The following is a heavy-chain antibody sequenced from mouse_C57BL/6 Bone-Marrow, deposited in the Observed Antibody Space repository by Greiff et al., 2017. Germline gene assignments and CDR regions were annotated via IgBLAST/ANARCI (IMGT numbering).Heavy chain of an antibody. CDR1: GFTFSDYY. D-gene: IGHD2-5*01. V-gene: IGHV5-16*01. J-gene: IGHJ2*01. Sequence: DVQLVESEGGLVQPGSSMKLSCTASGFTFSDYYMAWVRQVPEKGLEWVANINYDGSSTYYLDSLKSRFIISRDNAKNILYLQMSSLKSEDTATYYCARALYYSNLDYWGQGTTLTVSS. CDR3: ARALYYSNLDY. CDR2: INYDGSST.